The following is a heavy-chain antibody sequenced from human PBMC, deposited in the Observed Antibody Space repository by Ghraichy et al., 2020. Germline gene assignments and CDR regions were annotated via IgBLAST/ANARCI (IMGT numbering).Heavy chain of an antibody. J-gene: IGHJ4*02. CDR1: GFSFSDHN. V-gene: IGHV3-48*01. CDR3: ALDFEYLSLYFDY. D-gene: IGHD3-9*01. Sequence: GGSLRLSCAASGFSFSDHNMNWVRQAPGKGLEWISYISASSGTIKYADSVKGRFTISRDNAEASLYLQINSLRAEDTAVYYCALDFEYLSLYFDYSGQGALVTGSS. CDR2: ISASSGTI.